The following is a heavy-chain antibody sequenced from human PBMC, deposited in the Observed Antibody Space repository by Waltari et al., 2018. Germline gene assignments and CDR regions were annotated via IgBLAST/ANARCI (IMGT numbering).Heavy chain of an antibody. CDR1: GGSISRHY. D-gene: IGHD2-2*01. CDR2: IYYSGST. CDR3: AREGQPLPHGGAFDI. Sequence: QVQLQESGPGLVKPSETLSLTCTVSGGSISRHYWSWIRQPPGKGLEWIGYIYYSGSTNYNPSLKSRVTISVDTSKNQFSLKLSSVTAADTAVYYCAREGQPLPHGGAFDIWGQGTMVTVSS. J-gene: IGHJ3*02. V-gene: IGHV4-59*11.